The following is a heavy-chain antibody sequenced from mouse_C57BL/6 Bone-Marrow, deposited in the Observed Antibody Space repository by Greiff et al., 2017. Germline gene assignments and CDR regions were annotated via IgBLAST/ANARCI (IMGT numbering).Heavy chain of an antibody. CDR1: GYTFTSYW. V-gene: IGHV1-61*01. CDR3: ARSLLWLRRAFAY. J-gene: IGHJ3*01. CDR2: IYPSDSET. D-gene: IGHD2-2*01. Sequence: VQLQQPGAELVRPGSSVKLSCKASGYTFTSYWMDWVKQRPGQGLEWIGNIYPSDSETHYNQKFKDKATLTVDKSSSTAYMQLSSLTSEDSAVYYCARSLLWLRRAFAYWGQGTLVTVSA.